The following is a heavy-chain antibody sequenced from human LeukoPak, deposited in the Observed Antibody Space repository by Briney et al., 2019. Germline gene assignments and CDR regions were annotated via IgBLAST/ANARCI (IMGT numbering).Heavy chain of an antibody. J-gene: IGHJ1*01. V-gene: IGHV3-30*03. CDR1: GFAFSSYG. Sequence: SLRLSCAASGFAFSSYGMHWVRQAPGKGLEWVALISYDGNIKYYADSVKGQFTISRDNSNNMLYLQVNSLRVEDTAVYHCASEFRMGHSGWSGYFQLWGQGTLATVSS. D-gene: IGHD6-19*01. CDR2: ISYDGNIK. CDR3: ASEFRMGHSGWSGYFQL.